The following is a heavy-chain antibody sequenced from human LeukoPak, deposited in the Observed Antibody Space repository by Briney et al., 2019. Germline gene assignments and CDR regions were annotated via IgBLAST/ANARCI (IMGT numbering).Heavy chain of an antibody. J-gene: IGHJ4*02. V-gene: IGHV3-23*01. CDR2: ISGSGGST. D-gene: IGHD5-12*01. Sequence: SCKASGFTFSSYAMSWVRQAPGKGLEWVSAISGSGGSTYYADSVKGRFTISRDNSKNTLYLQMNSLRAEDTAVYYCAKALVGYDYRFDYWGQGTLVTVSS. CDR1: GFTFSSYA. CDR3: AKALVGYDYRFDY.